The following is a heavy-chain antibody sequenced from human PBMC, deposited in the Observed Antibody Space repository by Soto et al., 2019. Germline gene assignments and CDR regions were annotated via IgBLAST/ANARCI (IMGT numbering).Heavy chain of an antibody. CDR2: ISGSGGST. D-gene: IGHD1-1*01. J-gene: IGHJ3*02. Sequence: PXVSLRLSFAACGFTFRSNAISWVPQAPGKGLEWVSAISGSGGSTYYADSVKGRFTISRDNPKNTLYLQMNSLRAEDTAVYYCAKNTMRGPNDAFDIWGQGTMVTVSS. CDR1: GFTFRSNA. V-gene: IGHV3-23*01. CDR3: AKNTMRGPNDAFDI.